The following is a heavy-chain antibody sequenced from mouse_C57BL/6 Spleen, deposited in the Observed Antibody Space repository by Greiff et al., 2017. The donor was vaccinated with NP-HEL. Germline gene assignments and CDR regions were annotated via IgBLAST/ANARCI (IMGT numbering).Heavy chain of an antibody. D-gene: IGHD2-3*01. Sequence: VKVVESGPGLVQPSQSLSITCTVSGFSLTSYGVHWVRQSPGKGLEWLGVIWSGGSTDYNAAFICSLSISKDNTKDQVFFRMNSLQADDAAITYCARNGWLLPGLWGKGTLVTVSA. J-gene: IGHJ3*01. CDR3: ARNGWLLPGL. CDR1: GFSLTSYG. V-gene: IGHV2-2*01. CDR2: IWSGGST.